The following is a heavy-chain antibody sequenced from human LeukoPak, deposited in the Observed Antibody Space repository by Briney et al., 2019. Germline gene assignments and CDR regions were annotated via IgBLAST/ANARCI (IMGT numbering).Heavy chain of an antibody. Sequence: SETLSLTCTVSGGSISTFYWNWIRQPPGKGLEWIGYIYHSGDTRYNPSLRSRVTISVDTSKSQFSLKVSSVTAADTAVYYCARGGYSGSDWTTWGQGTLVTVSS. CDR1: GGSISTFY. V-gene: IGHV4-59*01. D-gene: IGHD5-12*01. J-gene: IGHJ5*02. CDR2: IYHSGDT. CDR3: ARGGYSGSDWTT.